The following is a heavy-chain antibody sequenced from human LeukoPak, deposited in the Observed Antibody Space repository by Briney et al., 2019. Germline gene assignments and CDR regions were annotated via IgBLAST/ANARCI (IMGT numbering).Heavy chain of an antibody. V-gene: IGHV3-21*01. D-gene: IGHD5-18*01. CDR3: ARDRGYSYGCFDY. J-gene: IGHJ4*02. CDR1: GFTFSSYS. Sequence: GGSLRLSCAASGFTFSSYSMNWVRQAPGKGLEWVSSISSSSSYIYYADSVKGRFTISRDNAKNSLYLQMNSLRAGDTAVYYCARDRGYSYGCFDYWGQGTLVTVSS. CDR2: ISSSSSYI.